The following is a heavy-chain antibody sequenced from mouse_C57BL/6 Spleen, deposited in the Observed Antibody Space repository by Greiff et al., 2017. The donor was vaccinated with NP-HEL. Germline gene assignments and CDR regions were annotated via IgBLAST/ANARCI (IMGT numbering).Heavy chain of an antibody. CDR2: IYPGSGNT. J-gene: IGHJ2*01. CDR3: APITTVYYFDY. Sequence: VQLQQSGPELVKPGASVKISCKASGYSFTSYYIHWVKQRPGQGLEWIGWIYPGSGNTKYNEKFKGKATLTADTSSSTAYMQLSSLTSEDSAVYYCAPITTVYYFDYWGQGTTLTVSS. CDR1: GYSFTSYY. D-gene: IGHD1-1*01. V-gene: IGHV1-66*01.